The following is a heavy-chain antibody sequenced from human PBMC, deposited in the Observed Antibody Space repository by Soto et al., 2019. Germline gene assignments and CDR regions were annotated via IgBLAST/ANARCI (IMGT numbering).Heavy chain of an antibody. CDR1: GKSFDNFA. D-gene: IGHD3-16*02. V-gene: IGHV1-3*01. CDR2: INVGDDKT. J-gene: IGHJ4*02. CDR3: ARAKYDYIWGSYHPFDQ. Sequence: QVQLVQSGAEVKKPGASVRLSCKVSGKSFDNFAVHWVRQTPGQRPEWMGRINVGDDKTKYSEKFQGRVIVSYDTSATTAYMEQRALSSEDTAVYYCARAKYDYIWGSYHPFDQWAQGAQVTV.